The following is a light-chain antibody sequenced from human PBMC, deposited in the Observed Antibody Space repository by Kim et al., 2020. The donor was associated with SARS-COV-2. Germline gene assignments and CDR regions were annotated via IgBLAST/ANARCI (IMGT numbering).Light chain of an antibody. J-gene: IGKJ1*01. Sequence: AYTGDRVTITWRASQGISCYLAWYQQKPGKAPKLLIYAASTLQSGVPSRFSGSGSGTDFTLTISCLQSEDFATYYCQQYYSYPRTFGQGTKVDIK. CDR1: QGISCY. CDR2: AAS. CDR3: QQYYSYPRT. V-gene: IGKV1-8*01.